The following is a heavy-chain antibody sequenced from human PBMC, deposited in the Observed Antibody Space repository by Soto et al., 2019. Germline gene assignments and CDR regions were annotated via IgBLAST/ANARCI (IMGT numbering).Heavy chain of an antibody. CDR2: IDQSGST. J-gene: IGHJ6*02. CDR3: ARQGKGAAMAKYGMDV. Sequence: SETLSLTCSVYGASFPGYYWNWLRQPPGEGLEWIGKIDQSGSTNYSPSFQGHVTISADKSISTAYLQWSSLKASDTAMYYCARQGKGAAMAKYGMDVWGQGTTVT. V-gene: IGHV4-34*01. D-gene: IGHD5-18*01. CDR1: GASFPGYY.